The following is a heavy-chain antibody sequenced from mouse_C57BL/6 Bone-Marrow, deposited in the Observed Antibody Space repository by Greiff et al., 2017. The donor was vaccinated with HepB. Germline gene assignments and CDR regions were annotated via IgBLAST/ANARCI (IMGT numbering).Heavy chain of an antibody. CDR1: GFSLTSYG. D-gene: IGHD1-1*01. CDR2: IWSGGST. J-gene: IGHJ3*01. CDR3: ARNLVLRSKAWFAY. Sequence: VKLVESGPGLVQPSQSLSITCTVSGFSLTSYGVHWVRQSPGKGLEWLGVIWSGGSTDYNAAFISRLSISKDNSKSQVFFKMNSLQADDTAIYYCARNLVLRSKAWFAYWGQGTLVTVSA. V-gene: IGHV2-2*01.